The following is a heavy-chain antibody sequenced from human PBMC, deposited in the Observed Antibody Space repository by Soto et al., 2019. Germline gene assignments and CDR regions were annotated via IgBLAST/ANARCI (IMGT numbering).Heavy chain of an antibody. CDR3: ARTQGSGVSDY. D-gene: IGHD2-15*01. Sequence: PSETHSHTCTFSGLNMIDFFWSWFRQPPGKGLEWIGYIRSSNGYTNYSPSLKGRVSIFLDTSNNQLSLKLNSVTAADTAVYYCARTQGSGVSDYWGQGTLVTVSP. V-gene: IGHV4-59*01. J-gene: IGHJ4*02. CDR2: IRSSNGYT. CDR1: GLNMIDFF.